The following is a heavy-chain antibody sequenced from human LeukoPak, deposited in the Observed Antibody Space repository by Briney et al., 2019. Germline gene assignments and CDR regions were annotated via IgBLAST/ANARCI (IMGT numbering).Heavy chain of an antibody. CDR1: GGSISSGGYY. D-gene: IGHD5-24*01. CDR3: ARDSEFFDGSNYTYYFDY. Sequence: SQTLSLTCTVSGGSISSGGYYWSWIRQPPGKGLEWIGYIYHSGSTYYNPSLKSRVTISVDRSKNQFSLKLSSVTAADTAVYYCARDSEFFDGSNYTYYFDYWGQGIQVTVSS. CDR2: IYHSGST. J-gene: IGHJ4*02. V-gene: IGHV4-30-2*01.